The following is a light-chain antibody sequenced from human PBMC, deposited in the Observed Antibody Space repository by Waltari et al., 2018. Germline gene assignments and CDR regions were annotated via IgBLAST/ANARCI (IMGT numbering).Light chain of an antibody. Sequence: QSALPHLASVSASPGLSNTISCTATSSEVGGHNHVSCYQDLPGQAPKHLIYDVSKWCSGVTDRFCGAKSGNTACLTSSALQAECEGEYYGTSYASSTPRVIGRGTRVT. J-gene: IGLJ6*01. V-gene: IGLV2-14*03. CDR1: SSEVGGHNH. CDR2: DVS. CDR3: TSYASSTPRV.